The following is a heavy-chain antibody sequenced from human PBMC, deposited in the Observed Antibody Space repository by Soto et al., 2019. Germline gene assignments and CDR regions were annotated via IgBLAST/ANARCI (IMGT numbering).Heavy chain of an antibody. V-gene: IGHV3-7*04. CDR2: IKQDGSEK. Sequence: EVQLVESGGGLVQPGGSLRLSCAASGFTFSSYWMSWVRQAPGKGLEWVANIKQDGSEKYYVDSVKGRYTISRDNTNKSLYLQMNRLRAEDTAVYYCARAEKKDVTTDENGMDVWGQGTTVTVSS. J-gene: IGHJ6*02. CDR3: ARAEKKDVTTDENGMDV. D-gene: IGHD4-4*01. CDR1: GFTFSSYW.